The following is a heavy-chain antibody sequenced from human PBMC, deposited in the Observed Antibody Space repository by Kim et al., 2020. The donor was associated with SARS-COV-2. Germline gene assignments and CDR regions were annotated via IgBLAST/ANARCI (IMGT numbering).Heavy chain of an antibody. V-gene: IGHV3-23*01. J-gene: IGHJ4*02. CDR2: ISGSGSST. CDR3: AKQSGSYYGMHEY. D-gene: IGHD1-26*01. CDR1: GFTFSNYA. Sequence: GGSLRLSCAASGFTFSNYAMSWVRQAPGKGLEWVSTISGSGSSTYYADSVKGRFAISRDNSKDTLYVQMNSLRAEDTAVYYCAKQSGSYYGMHEYWGQGTQVTVSS.